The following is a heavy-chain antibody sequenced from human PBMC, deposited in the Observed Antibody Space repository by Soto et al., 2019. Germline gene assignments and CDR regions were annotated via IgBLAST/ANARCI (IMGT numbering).Heavy chain of an antibody. CDR1: GYTFTSYA. CDR3: ARGYCSSTSCYHFWFDP. J-gene: IGHJ5*02. Sequence: ASVKVSCKASGYTFTSYAMHWVRQAPGQRLEWMGWINAGNGNTKYSQKYQGRVTITRDTSASTAYMELSSLRSEDTAVYYFARGYCSSTSCYHFWFDPWGQGTLVTVS. V-gene: IGHV1-3*01. CDR2: INAGNGNT. D-gene: IGHD2-2*01.